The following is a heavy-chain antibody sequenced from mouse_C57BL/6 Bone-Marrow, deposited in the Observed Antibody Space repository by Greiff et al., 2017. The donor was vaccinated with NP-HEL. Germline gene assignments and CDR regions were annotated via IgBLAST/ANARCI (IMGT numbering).Heavy chain of an antibody. CDR2: IRNKANGYTT. J-gene: IGHJ4*01. CDR3: ARQVSPAMDY. CDR1: GFTFTDYY. Sequence: EVKLVESGGGLVQPGGSLSLSCAASGFTFTDYYMSWVRQPPGKALEWLGFIRNKANGYTTEYSASVKGRFTISRDNSQSILYLQMNALRAEDSATYYCARQVSPAMDYWGQGTSVTVSS. D-gene: IGHD6-2*01. V-gene: IGHV7-3*01.